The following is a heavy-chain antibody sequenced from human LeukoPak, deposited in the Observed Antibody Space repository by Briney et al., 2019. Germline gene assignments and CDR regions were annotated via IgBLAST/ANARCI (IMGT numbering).Heavy chain of an antibody. J-gene: IGHJ6*02. D-gene: IGHD3-9*01. CDR3: ARDPPNVLRYFDCRSHLICGMDV. CDR1: GYTFTSYD. CDR2: MNPNGGNT. Sequence: GASVKVSCKASGYTFTSYDINWVRQATGQGLEWMGWMNPNGGNTGYAQKFQGRVTMTRNTSISTAYMELSSLRSEDTAVYYCARDPPNVLRYFDCRSHLICGMDVWGQGTTVTVSS. V-gene: IGHV1-8*01.